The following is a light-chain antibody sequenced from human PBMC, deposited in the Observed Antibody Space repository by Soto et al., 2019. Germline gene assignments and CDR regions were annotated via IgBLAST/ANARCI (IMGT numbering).Light chain of an antibody. Sequence: DIQMTQSPSSVSASVGDRVTIACRASHGIGSWLAWYQQKPGKPPKFLIYGASTLQSGVPSRFSGSESGTDFTLTISGLQPEDFATYYCQQANSFPPWTFGQGTKVEVK. V-gene: IGKV1-12*01. CDR3: QQANSFPPWT. CDR2: GAS. J-gene: IGKJ1*01. CDR1: HGIGSW.